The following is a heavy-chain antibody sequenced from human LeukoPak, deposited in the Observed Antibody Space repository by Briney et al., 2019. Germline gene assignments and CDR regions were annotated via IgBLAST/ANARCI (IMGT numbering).Heavy chain of an antibody. D-gene: IGHD3-22*01. Sequence: GGSLRLSCAASGFTFSRHWMTWVRQAPGKGLEWVANIKHDGSEKNFVDSVKGRFTISRDNAKNSLYLQMNSLRAEDTAVYYCATPLDYFDMSDSHQGGDWGQGTLVTVSS. CDR1: GFTFSRHW. V-gene: IGHV3-7*03. CDR3: ATPLDYFDMSDSHQGGD. J-gene: IGHJ4*02. CDR2: IKHDGSEK.